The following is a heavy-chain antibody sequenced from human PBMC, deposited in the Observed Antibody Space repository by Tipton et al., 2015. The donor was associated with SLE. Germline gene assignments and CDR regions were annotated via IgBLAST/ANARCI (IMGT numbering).Heavy chain of an antibody. V-gene: IGHV4-34*01. Sequence: TLSLTCAVYGGSFSGYHWSWIRQPPGKGLEWIGEINHSGSATYNPSLKSRVTISLDTSKNQFSLKLRSVTAADTAVYYCARGGYDFWSGPGSYWGQGIMVTVSS. CDR2: INHSGSA. J-gene: IGHJ4*02. CDR1: GGSFSGYH. D-gene: IGHD3-3*01. CDR3: ARGGYDFWSGPGSY.